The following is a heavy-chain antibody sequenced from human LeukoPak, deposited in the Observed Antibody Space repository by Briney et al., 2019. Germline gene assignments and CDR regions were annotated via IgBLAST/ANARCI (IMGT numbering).Heavy chain of an antibody. CDR2: IHRSGNT. CDR3: AASLWFGVNPEY. CDR1: NGYFDGYY. Sequence: SETLSLTCGVYNGYFDGYYWTWIRQPPGKGLEWIGEIHRSGNTNYHPSLRSRVTISVDTSRNHVYLTLNSVAAADTAIYYCAASLWFGVNPEYWGQGTLVTVSS. J-gene: IGHJ4*02. D-gene: IGHD3-10*01. V-gene: IGHV4-34*01.